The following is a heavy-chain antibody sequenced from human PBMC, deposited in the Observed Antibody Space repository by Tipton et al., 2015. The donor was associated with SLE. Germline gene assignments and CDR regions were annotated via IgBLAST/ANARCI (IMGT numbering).Heavy chain of an antibody. J-gene: IGHJ4*02. CDR3: TRDNGDYGDDY. CDR1: GFTFGDYA. CDR2: IRSKAYGGTT. V-gene: IGHV3-49*04. D-gene: IGHD4-17*01. Sequence: SLRLSCTASGFTFGDYAMSWVRQAPGKGLEWVGFIRSKAYGGTTEYAASVKGRFTISRDDSKSIAYLQMNSLKTEDTAVYYCTRDNGDYGDDYWGQGTLVTVSS.